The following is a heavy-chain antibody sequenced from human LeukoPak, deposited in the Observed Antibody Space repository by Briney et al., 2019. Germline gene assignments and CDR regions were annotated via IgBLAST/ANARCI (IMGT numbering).Heavy chain of an antibody. CDR1: GFTFSSYA. J-gene: IGHJ4*02. Sequence: GGSLRLSCAASGFTFSSYAMHWVRQAPGKGLEWVAVIWYDGSNKYYADSVKGRFTISRDNSKNTLYLQMNSLRAGDTAVYYCAREEKDYYGSGSYSSGFDYWGQGTLVTVSS. CDR3: AREEKDYYGSGSYSSGFDY. CDR2: IWYDGSNK. V-gene: IGHV3-33*08. D-gene: IGHD3-10*01.